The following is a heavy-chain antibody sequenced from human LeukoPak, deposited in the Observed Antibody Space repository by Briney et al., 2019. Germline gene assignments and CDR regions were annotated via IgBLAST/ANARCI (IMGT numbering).Heavy chain of an antibody. D-gene: IGHD3-22*01. J-gene: IGHJ3*02. V-gene: IGHV1-18*01. CDR1: GGTFSSYA. Sequence: ASVKVSCKASGGTFSSYAISWVRQAPGQGLEWMGWISAYNGNTNYAQKFQGLVTMNRDTSTSTVYMELRSLRSADTAVYYCARDGHRRYYYDSSGREDAFDIWGQGTMVTVSS. CDR2: ISAYNGNT. CDR3: ARDGHRRYYYDSSGREDAFDI.